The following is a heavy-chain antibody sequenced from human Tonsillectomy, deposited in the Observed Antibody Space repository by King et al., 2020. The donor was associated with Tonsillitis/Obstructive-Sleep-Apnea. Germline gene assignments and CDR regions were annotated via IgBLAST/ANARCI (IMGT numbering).Heavy chain of an antibody. J-gene: IGHJ4*02. CDR3: ARGIVLMVYATFDY. CDR1: GESFSGYY. Sequence: VQLQQWGAGLLKPSETLSLTCAVYGESFSGYYWSWIRQPPGKGLEWFGEINHSGSTNYNPSLKSRVTISVDTSKNQFSLKLSSVTAADTAVYYCARGIVLMVYATFDYWGQGTLATVSS. V-gene: IGHV4-34*01. D-gene: IGHD2-8*01. CDR2: INHSGST.